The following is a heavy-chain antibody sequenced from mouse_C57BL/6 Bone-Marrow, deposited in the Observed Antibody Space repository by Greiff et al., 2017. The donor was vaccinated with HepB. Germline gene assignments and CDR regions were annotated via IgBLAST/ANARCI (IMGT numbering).Heavy chain of an antibody. J-gene: IGHJ3*01. CDR2: ISDGGSYT. Sequence: EVQVVESGGGLVKPGGSLKLSCAASGFTFSSYAMSWVRQTPEKRLEWVATISDGGSYTYYPDNVKGRFTISRDNAKNNLYLQMSHLKSEDTAMYYCARDNVWFAYWGQGTLVTVSA. CDR3: ARDNVWFAY. V-gene: IGHV5-4*01. CDR1: GFTFSSYA.